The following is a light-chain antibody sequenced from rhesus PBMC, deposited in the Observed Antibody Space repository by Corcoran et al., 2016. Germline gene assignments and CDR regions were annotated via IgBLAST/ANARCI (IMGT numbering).Light chain of an antibody. J-gene: IGKJ4*01. CDR2: RAS. CDR1: QSLSNY. V-gene: IGKV1-43*03. CDR3: QQGYSYPLT. Sequence: DIQMTQSPSSLSASVGDRVTITCQASQSLSNYLNWYQQKPGKIPKLLIYRASSLQSGIPSRFSGSVSGTDFTLTISSLQPKDFATYYCQQGYSYPLTFGGGTKVELK.